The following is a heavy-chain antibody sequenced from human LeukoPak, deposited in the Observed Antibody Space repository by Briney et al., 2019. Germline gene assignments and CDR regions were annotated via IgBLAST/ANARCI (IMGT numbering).Heavy chain of an antibody. CDR3: ARWERGYSYGEIYYYYMDV. CDR2: IRYDGSNK. D-gene: IGHD5-18*01. CDR1: GFTFSSYG. Sequence: GGSLRLSCAASGFTFSSYGMHWVRQAPGKGLEWVAFIRYDGSNKYYADSVKGRFTISRDNSKNTLYLQMNSLRAEDTAVYYCARWERGYSYGEIYYYYMDVWGKGTTVTVSS. J-gene: IGHJ6*03. V-gene: IGHV3-30*02.